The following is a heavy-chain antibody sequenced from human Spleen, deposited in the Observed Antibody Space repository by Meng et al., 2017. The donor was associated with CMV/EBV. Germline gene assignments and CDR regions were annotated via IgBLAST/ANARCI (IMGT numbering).Heavy chain of an antibody. CDR2: ISTSGSYI. D-gene: IGHD1-26*01. V-gene: IGHV3-21*01. CDR1: EFPFSSFS. J-gene: IGHJ4*02. Sequence: LSLTCAASEFPFSSFSMTWVRQAPGKGLEWVSSISTSGSYIYYADSVKGRFTISRDNAKNSLYLQMNSLRAEDTAVYYCARPSVGARPLKYFEYWGLGTLVTVSS. CDR3: ARPSVGARPLKYFEY.